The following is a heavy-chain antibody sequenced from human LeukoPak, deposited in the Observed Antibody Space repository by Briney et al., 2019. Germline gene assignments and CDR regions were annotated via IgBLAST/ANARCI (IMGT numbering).Heavy chain of an antibody. CDR2: ISGSGGST. V-gene: IGHV3-23*01. CDR3: ARAGYYYDSSGSHDAFDI. D-gene: IGHD3-22*01. CDR1: GFTFSSYA. Sequence: GGSLRLSCAASGFTFSSYAMSWVRQAPGKGLEWVSAISGSGGSTYYADSVKGRFTISRDNSKNTLYLQMNSLRAEDTAVYYCARAGYYYDSSGSHDAFDIWGQGTMVTVSS. J-gene: IGHJ3*02.